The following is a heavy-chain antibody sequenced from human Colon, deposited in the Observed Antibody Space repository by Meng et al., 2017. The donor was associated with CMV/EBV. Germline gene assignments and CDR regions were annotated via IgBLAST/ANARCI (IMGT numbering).Heavy chain of an antibody. J-gene: IGHJ6*02. V-gene: IGHV4-59*01. CDR2: ISYSATT. CDR1: GDSISGYF. CDR3: ARDGGHGGRYPLYGMDV. D-gene: IGHD1-26*01. Sequence: SETLSLTCTVSGDSISGYFWSWIRQPPGKGLEWIGHISYSATTHYSPSFKSRIILSVDTSKNQVSLKLTSVTTADTATYYCARDGGHGGRYPLYGMDVWGQGTTVTVSS.